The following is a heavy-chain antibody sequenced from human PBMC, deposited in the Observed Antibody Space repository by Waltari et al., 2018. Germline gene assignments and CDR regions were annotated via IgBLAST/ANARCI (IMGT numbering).Heavy chain of an antibody. J-gene: IGHJ5*02. CDR3: ASGATITAWFDP. CDR1: EGTFSSYT. V-gene: IGHV1-69*02. Sequence: QVQLVQSGAEVKKPGSSVKVSCKASEGTFSSYTISWVRQAPGQGLEWMGRIIPILGIANYAQKFQGRVTITADKSTSTAYMELSSLRSEDTAVYYCASGATITAWFDPWGQGTLVTVSS. CDR2: IIPILGIA. D-gene: IGHD1-26*01.